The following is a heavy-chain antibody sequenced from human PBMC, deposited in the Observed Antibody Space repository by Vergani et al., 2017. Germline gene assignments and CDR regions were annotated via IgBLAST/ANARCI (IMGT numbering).Heavy chain of an antibody. D-gene: IGHD2-15*01. V-gene: IGHV3-21*01. CDR1: GFTFSSYS. CDR2: ISSSSSYI. CDR3: AASRILSTWGY. Sequence: EVQLVESGGGLVKPGGSLRPSCAASGFTFSSYSMNWVRQAPGKGLEWVSSISSSSSYIYYADSVKGRFTISRDNAKNSLYLQMNSLRAEDTAVYYCAASRILSTWGYWGQGTLVTVSS. J-gene: IGHJ4*02.